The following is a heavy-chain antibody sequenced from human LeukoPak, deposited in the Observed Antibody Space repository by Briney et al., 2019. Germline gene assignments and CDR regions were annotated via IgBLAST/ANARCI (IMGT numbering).Heavy chain of an antibody. CDR2: IKPDGSEK. D-gene: IGHD3-16*01. CDR1: GFTFSTYW. CDR3: ARFGVPYGVDV. V-gene: IGHV3-7*04. J-gene: IGHJ6*02. Sequence: GGSLRLSCAASGFTFSTYWMSRVRQAPGKGLEWVANIKPDGSEKDYVDSLKGRFTISRDNAKNSLYLQVNSLRAEDTAVYYCARFGVPYGVDVWGQGTTVTVSS.